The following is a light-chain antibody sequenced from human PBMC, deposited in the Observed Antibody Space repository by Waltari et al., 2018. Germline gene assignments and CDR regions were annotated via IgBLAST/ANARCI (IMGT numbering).Light chain of an antibody. Sequence: IALTQSPATLSLSPGDRATLSCRANKSVRVYLAWYQHKPGQAPRLLIYDTSNRATGIPARFSGSGSETDFTLTISSLEPEDFAVYYCQQRNNWPLSFGGGTKVEIK. CDR1: KSVRVY. J-gene: IGKJ4*01. CDR2: DTS. CDR3: QQRNNWPLS. V-gene: IGKV3-11*01.